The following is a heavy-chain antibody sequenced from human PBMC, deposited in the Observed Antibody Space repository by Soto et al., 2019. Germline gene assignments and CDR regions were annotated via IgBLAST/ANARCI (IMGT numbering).Heavy chain of an antibody. CDR1: GYTSTSYG. Sequence: QVQLVQSGTEVKKPGASVKVSCKASGYTSTSYGIHWVRQAPGQRLEWMGWINAANGDTKYSPKCQGRVTITRDTSASTAYMELSSLRSEDTAVYYCVRRHVSATGIDWFDPWGQGTLVTVSS. D-gene: IGHD6-13*01. V-gene: IGHV1-3*01. CDR2: INAANGDT. CDR3: VRRHVSATGIDWFDP. J-gene: IGHJ5*02.